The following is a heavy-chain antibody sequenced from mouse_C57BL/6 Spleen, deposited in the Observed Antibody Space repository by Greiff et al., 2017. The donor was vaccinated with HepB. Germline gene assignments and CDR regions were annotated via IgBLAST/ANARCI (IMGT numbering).Heavy chain of an antibody. D-gene: IGHD2-5*01. CDR1: GFSLTSYA. Sequence: VQGVESGPGLVAPSQSLSITCTVSGFSLTSYAISWVRQPPGKGLEWLGVIWTGGGTNYNSALKSRLSISKDNSKSQVFLKMNSLQTDDTARYYCARNSYSNSYWYFDVWGTGTTVTVSS. CDR2: IWTGGGT. V-gene: IGHV2-9-1*01. J-gene: IGHJ1*03. CDR3: ARNSYSNSYWYFDV.